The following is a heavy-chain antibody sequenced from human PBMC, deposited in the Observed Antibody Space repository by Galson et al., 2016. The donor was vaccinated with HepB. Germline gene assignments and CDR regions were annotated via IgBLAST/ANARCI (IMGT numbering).Heavy chain of an antibody. Sequence: SLRLSCAASGFTFSSHAMHWVCQAPGKGLEVVASISRSGDSTDYADSVKGRFTIYRDNSKNTLSLQMNSLTADDTAIYYCVQGSTAPAVWGKGTTVTVSS. J-gene: IGHJ6*04. V-gene: IGHV3-23*01. CDR3: VQGSTAPAV. CDR2: ISRSGDST. CDR1: GFTFSSHA. D-gene: IGHD3-10*01.